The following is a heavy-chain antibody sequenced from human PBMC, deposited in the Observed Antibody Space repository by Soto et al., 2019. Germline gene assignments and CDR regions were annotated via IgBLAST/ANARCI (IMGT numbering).Heavy chain of an antibody. CDR3: ASAGLFIF. V-gene: IGHV3-30-3*01. Sequence: GGSLRLSCAASGFTFSSYAMHWVRQAPGKGLEWVAVISYDGSNKYYADSVKGRFTISRDNSKNTLYLQMNSLRAEDTAVYYCASAGLFIFWGQGTLVTV. J-gene: IGHJ4*02. D-gene: IGHD3-3*02. CDR2: ISYDGSNK. CDR1: GFTFSSYA.